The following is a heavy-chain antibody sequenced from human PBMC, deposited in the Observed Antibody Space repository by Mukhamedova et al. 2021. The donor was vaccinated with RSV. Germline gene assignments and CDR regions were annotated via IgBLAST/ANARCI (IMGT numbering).Heavy chain of an antibody. V-gene: IGHV3-30-3*01. Sequence: GFTFSSYAMHWVRQAPGKGLEWVAVISYDGSNKYYADSVKGRFTISRDNSKNTLYLQMNSLRAEDTAVYYCAREDKTSVAGPFD. J-gene: IGHJ4*01. CDR2: ISYDGSNK. CDR1: GFTFSSYA. D-gene: IGHD6-19*01. CDR3: AREDKTSVAGPFD.